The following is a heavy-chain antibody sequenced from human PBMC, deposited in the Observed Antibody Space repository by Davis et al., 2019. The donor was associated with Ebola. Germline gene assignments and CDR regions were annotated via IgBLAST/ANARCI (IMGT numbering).Heavy chain of an antibody. CDR2: TYHSGST. CDR3: ARQTYDTVDYYYYGMDV. D-gene: IGHD1-1*01. CDR1: GGSISSYY. J-gene: IGHJ6*02. Sequence: SETLSLTCTVSGGSISSYYWSWIRQPPGKGLEWIGHTYHSGSTNYNPALENRVSISVDASKNQISLEVTSVTAADTAVYYCARQTYDTVDYYYYGMDVWGHGTTVTVSS. V-gene: IGHV4-59*08.